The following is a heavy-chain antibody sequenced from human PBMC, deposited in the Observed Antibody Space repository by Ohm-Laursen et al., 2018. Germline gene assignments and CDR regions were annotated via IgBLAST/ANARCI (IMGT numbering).Heavy chain of an antibody. D-gene: IGHD1-26*01. CDR3: ARRGGGSYFFYFDY. CDR1: GGSISSGNYY. V-gene: IGHV4-39*01. CDR2: IYYSGST. J-gene: IGHJ4*02. Sequence: SETLSLTCPVSGGSISSGNYYWGWIRQPPGKGLGWIGSIYYSGSTYYNPSLKSRVTISVDTSKNQFSLKLSSVTAADTAVYYCARRGGGSYFFYFDYWGQGTLVTVSS.